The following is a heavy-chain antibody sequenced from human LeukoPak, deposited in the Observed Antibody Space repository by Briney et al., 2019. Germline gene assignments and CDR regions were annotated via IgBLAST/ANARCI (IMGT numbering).Heavy chain of an antibody. CDR2: IWYDGSNK. CDR1: GFTFSSYG. CDR3: ARGDRITIFGGGAFDI. V-gene: IGHV3-33*01. Sequence: GGSLRLSCAASGFTFSSYGMHWVRQAPGKGLEWVAVIWYDGSNKYYADSVKGRFTISRDNSKNTLYLQMNSLRAEDTAVYYCARGDRITIFGGGAFDIWGQGTIVTVSS. D-gene: IGHD3-3*01. J-gene: IGHJ3*02.